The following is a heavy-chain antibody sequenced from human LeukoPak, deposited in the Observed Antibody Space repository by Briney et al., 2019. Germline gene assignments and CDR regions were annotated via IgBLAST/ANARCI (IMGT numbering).Heavy chain of an antibody. CDR2: IYSGGT. CDR1: GFTVSNNY. J-gene: IGHJ4*02. CDR3: ATEYGDYGLVSGY. V-gene: IGHV3-53*01. Sequence: GGSLRLSCAASGFTVSNNYMSWVRQAPGKGLEWVSVIYSGGTYYADSVKGRFTISRDNPKNTLYLQTNSLRAEDTAVYYCATEYGDYGLVSGYWGQGTLVTVSS. D-gene: IGHD4-17*01.